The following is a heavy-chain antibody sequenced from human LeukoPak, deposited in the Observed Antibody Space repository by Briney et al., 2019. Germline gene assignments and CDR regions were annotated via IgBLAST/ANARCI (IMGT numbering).Heavy chain of an antibody. CDR2: IYSSGST. Sequence: PSETLSLTCTVSGGSISSGDYHWSWIRQPPGKGLEWIGYIYSSGSTYYNPSLKSRVTMSIDTSNNQFSLKLSSVTAADTAVYYCARDRLRYSNYYFDYWGQGTLVTVSS. D-gene: IGHD4-11*01. CDR3: ARDRLRYSNYYFDY. V-gene: IGHV4-30-4*08. J-gene: IGHJ4*02. CDR1: GGSISSGDYH.